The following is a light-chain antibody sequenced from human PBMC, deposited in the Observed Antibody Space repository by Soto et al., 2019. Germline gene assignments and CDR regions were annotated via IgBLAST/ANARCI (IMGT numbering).Light chain of an antibody. CDR3: CSYAGSSTFPYV. Sequence: QSALTQPASVSGSPGQSITISCTVTSSDVGSYNLVSWYQQHPGKAPKLMIYEVSKRPSGVSNRFSGSKSGNTASLTISGLQAEDEADYYCCSYAGSSTFPYVFGTGTRSPS. CDR1: SSDVGSYNL. J-gene: IGLJ1*01. CDR2: EVS. V-gene: IGLV2-23*02.